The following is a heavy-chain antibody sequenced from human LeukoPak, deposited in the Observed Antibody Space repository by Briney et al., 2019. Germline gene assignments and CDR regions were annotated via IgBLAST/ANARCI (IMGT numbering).Heavy chain of an antibody. D-gene: IGHD3-16*01. Sequence: QTGGSLRLSCAASGFTFNTYGMSWVRQTPGKGLQWVSGISGSDGRTYYADSVKGRFTISRDNSKNTVYLQMNSLRAEDTAVYYCARGGRGRDYFDYWGQGTLVTVSS. J-gene: IGHJ4*02. CDR3: ARGGRGRDYFDY. CDR2: ISGSDGRT. V-gene: IGHV3-23*01. CDR1: GFTFNTYG.